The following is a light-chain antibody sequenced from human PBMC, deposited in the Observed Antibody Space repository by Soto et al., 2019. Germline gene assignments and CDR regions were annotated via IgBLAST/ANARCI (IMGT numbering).Light chain of an antibody. Sequence: EIVLTQSPGTLSLSPGDSATLSCRASQSVSSTFLAWYQHKPGRPPRLLIHGASSRATGIPDRFTGSGSGTDFTLTISRLEPEDFAVYYCQQYNNWPPWAFGQGTKV. CDR3: QQYNNWPPWA. CDR1: QSVSSTF. V-gene: IGKV3-20*01. J-gene: IGKJ1*01. CDR2: GAS.